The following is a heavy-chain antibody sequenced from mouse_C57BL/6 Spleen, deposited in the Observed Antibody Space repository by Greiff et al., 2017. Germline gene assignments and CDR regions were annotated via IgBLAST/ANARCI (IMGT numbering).Heavy chain of an antibody. J-gene: IGHJ3*01. Sequence: EVKLVESGGGLVQPGGSLSLSCAASGFTFTDYYMSWVRQPPGKALEWLGFIRNKANGYTTEYSLSVKGRFTISRDNSQSILYLQMNALRAEDSATYYCAREGKAAYWGQGTLVTVSA. V-gene: IGHV7-3*01. CDR1: GFTFTDYY. CDR3: AREGKAAY. CDR2: IRNKANGYTT.